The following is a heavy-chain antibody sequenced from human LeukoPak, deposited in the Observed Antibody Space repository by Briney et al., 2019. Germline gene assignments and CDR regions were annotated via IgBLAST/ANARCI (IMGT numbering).Heavy chain of an antibody. CDR1: GGTFSSYA. J-gene: IGHJ4*02. CDR2: IIPIFGTA. V-gene: IGHV1-69*01. CDR3: ARSTVGAVARFDY. Sequence: AVKVSFKSSGGTFSSYAISWVRQPPGQGLEWMGVIIPIFGTANYAQKFQGRVTITADESTSTAYMELSSLRSEDTAVYYCARSTVGAVARFDYWGQGTLVTVPS. D-gene: IGHD6-19*01.